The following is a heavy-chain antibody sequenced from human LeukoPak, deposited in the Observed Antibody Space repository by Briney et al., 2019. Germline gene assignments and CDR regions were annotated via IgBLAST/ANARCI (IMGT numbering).Heavy chain of an antibody. CDR1: GFTFSSYS. J-gene: IGHJ4*02. Sequence: GGSLRLSCAASGFTFSSYSMNWVRQAPGKGLEWVSSISSSSSYIYYADSVKGRFTISRDNAKNSLYLQMNSLRAEDTALYYCARAHNYDGRDYYYAFSDYWGQGTLVTVSS. CDR3: ARAHNYDGRDYYYAFSDY. D-gene: IGHD3-22*01. V-gene: IGHV3-21*04. CDR2: ISSSSSYI.